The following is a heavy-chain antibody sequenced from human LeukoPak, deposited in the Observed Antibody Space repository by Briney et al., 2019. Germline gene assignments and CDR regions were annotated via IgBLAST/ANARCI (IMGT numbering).Heavy chain of an antibody. CDR1: GGSISSGGYY. CDR3: ARVIADYGDSLDY. Sequence: SQTLSLTCTVSGGSISSGGYYWSWIRQPPGKGLEWIGYIYHSGSTYYNPSLKSRVTISVDRSKNQFSLKLSSVTAADTAVYYCARVIADYGDSLDYWGQGTLVTVSS. J-gene: IGHJ4*02. D-gene: IGHD4-17*01. CDR2: IYHSGST. V-gene: IGHV4-30-2*01.